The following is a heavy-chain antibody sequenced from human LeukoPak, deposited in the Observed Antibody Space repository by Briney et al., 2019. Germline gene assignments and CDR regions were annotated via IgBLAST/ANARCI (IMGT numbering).Heavy chain of an antibody. V-gene: IGHV3-23*01. Sequence: GGSLRLSCAASKFTFSTFSMSWVRQAPGKGLEWVSSISGSGGYTYYADSVRGRFTISRDNSKNTLYLQMNSLRAEDTAVYYCAKSYYYDSSGYYPDYYYYYMDVWGKGTTVTISS. CDR1: KFTFSTFS. CDR2: ISGSGGYT. J-gene: IGHJ6*03. D-gene: IGHD3-22*01. CDR3: AKSYYYDSSGYYPDYYYYYMDV.